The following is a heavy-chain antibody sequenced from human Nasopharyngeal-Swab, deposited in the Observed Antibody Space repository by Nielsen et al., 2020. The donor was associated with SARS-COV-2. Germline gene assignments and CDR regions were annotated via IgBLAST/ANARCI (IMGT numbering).Heavy chain of an antibody. Sequence: SETLSLTCTVSGGSISSSSYYWGWIRQPPGKGLEWIGSIYYSGSTYYNPSLKSRVTISVDTSKNQFSLKLSSVTAADTAVYYCARGAGYYDFWSGYSNYYYMDVWGKGTTVTVSS. CDR2: IYYSGST. D-gene: IGHD3-3*01. V-gene: IGHV4-39*07. J-gene: IGHJ6*03. CDR3: ARGAGYYDFWSGYSNYYYMDV. CDR1: GGSISSSSYY.